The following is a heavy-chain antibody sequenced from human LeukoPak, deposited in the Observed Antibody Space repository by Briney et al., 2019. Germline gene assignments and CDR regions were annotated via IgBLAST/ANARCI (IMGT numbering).Heavy chain of an antibody. CDR2: INPSGGST. J-gene: IGHJ4*02. CDR1: GYTFTSYY. CDR3: ARNTLDTAMGAAVDY. V-gene: IGHV1-46*03. Sequence: ASVKVSCKASGYTFTSYYMHWVRQAPGQGLEWTGIINPSGGSTTYAQKFQGRVTMTRDTSTSTVYMELSSLRSEDTAVYYCARNTLDTAMGAAVDYWGQGTLVTVSS. D-gene: IGHD5-18*01.